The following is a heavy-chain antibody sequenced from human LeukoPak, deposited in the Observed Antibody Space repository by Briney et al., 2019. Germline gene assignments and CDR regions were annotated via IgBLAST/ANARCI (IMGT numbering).Heavy chain of an antibody. CDR2: MNPNSGNT. V-gene: IGHV1-8*01. D-gene: IGHD3-10*01. CDR1: GYTFTSYD. Sequence: ASVKVSCKASGYTFTSYDISWVRQATGQGLEWMGWMNPNSGNTGYAQKFQGRVTMTRNTSISTAYMELSSLRSEDTAVYYCARGVFDGGLITMVRGVIITWSNWFDPWGQGTLVTVSS. J-gene: IGHJ5*02. CDR3: ARGVFDGGLITMVRGVIITWSNWFDP.